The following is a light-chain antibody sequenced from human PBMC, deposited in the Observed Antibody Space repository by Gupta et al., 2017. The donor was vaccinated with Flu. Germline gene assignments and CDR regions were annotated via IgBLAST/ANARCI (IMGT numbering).Light chain of an antibody. J-gene: IGKJ3*01. CDR3: QQHGSS. V-gene: IGKV3-20*01. Sequence: IVLTQSPGTLSLSPGEGATLSCRASQVVSSSYLAWYQQKPGQAPRLLMYGTSTRATGIPDRVSGSGSGTEFTLTISRLESEDFAVYYCQQHGSSFGPGTKVDFK. CDR1: QVVSSSY. CDR2: GTS.